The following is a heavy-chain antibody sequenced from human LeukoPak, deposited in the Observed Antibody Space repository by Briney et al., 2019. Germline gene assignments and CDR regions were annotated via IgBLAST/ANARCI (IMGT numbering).Heavy chain of an antibody. CDR1: GGSFSSEA. D-gene: IGHD2-15*01. J-gene: IGHJ4*02. CDR3: GRKAGDCGGGSCYSIDY. V-gene: IGHV1-69*05. CDR2: IIPIFGTA. Sequence: ASVKVSCKAFGGSFSSEAISWVRQAPGQGLEWMGGIIPIFGTANYAQKFQGRVTITTDESTSTAYMEVSSLRSEDTVVYYCGRKAGDCGGGSCYSIDYWGQGTLVTVSS.